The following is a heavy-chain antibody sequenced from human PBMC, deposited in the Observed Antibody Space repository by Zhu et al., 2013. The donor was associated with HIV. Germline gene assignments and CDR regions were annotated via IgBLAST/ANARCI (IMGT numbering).Heavy chain of an antibody. CDR2: IYHSGST. CDR1: GYSITSGYY. J-gene: IGHJ6*02. CDR3: ARAAAAAHYYGMDV. D-gene: IGHD6-13*01. Sequence: VQLQESGPGLVKPSETLSLTCAVSGYSITSGYYWGWIRQPPGKGLECIGYIYHSGSTYYNPSLKSRVTISVDTSKNQFSLKLSSVTAADTAVYYCARAAAAAHYYGMDVWGQGTTVTVPS. V-gene: IGHV4-38-2*01.